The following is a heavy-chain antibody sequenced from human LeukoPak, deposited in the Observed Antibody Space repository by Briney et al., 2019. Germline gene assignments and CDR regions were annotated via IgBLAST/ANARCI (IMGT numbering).Heavy chain of an antibody. CDR1: GYTFTSYG. CDR3: ARSVGGSYFAAGY. Sequence: GASVKVSFKASGYTFTSYGISWVRQAPGQWLEWMGWISAYNGNTNYAQKLQGRVTMTTDTSTRTDYMELRSLRSDDTAVYYCARSVGGSYFAAGYWGQGTLVTVSS. J-gene: IGHJ4*02. D-gene: IGHD1-26*01. CDR2: ISAYNGNT. V-gene: IGHV1-18*01.